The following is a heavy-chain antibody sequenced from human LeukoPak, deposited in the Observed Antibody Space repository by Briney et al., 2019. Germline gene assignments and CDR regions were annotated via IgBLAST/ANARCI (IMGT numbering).Heavy chain of an antibody. V-gene: IGHV1-2*02. J-gene: IGHJ5*02. CDR3: ARAGGSGSYLSIRWFDP. D-gene: IGHD3-10*01. CDR1: GYSFTGNY. CDR2: INPNSGDT. Sequence: GASVKVSCKASGYSFTGNYIHWVRQAPGQGLEWMGWINPNSGDTNYAQKFQGRVTMTRDTSISTAYMDLSRLRSDDTAVYCCARAGGSGSYLSIRWFDPWGQGTLVTVSS.